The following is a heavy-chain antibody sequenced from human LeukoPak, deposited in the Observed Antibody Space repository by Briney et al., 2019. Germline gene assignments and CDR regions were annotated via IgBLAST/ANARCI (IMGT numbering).Heavy chain of an antibody. J-gene: IGHJ6*02. CDR1: GGTFSSYA. CDR2: IIPIFGTA. CDR3: ARDGGGDYDILTGYYNDYYYGMDV. D-gene: IGHD3-9*01. Sequence: ASVKVSCKASGGTFSSYAISWVRQAPGQGLEWMGGIIPIFGTANYAQKFQGRVTITADESTSTAYMELRSLRSDDTAVYYCARDGGGDYDILTGYYNDYYYGMDVWGQGTTVTVSS. V-gene: IGHV1-69*01.